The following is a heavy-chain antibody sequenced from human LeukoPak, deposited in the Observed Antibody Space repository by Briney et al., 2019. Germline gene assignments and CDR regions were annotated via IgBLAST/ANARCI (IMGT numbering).Heavy chain of an antibody. D-gene: IGHD1-26*01. CDR1: GGSISNSAYY. CDR3: ARGSGARIGFDP. V-gene: IGHV4-39*02. J-gene: IGHJ5*02. CDR2: IFDSGST. Sequence: SETLSLTCTVSGGSISNSAYYWGWIRQPSGKGLEWIGSIFDSGSTYYNPSLKSRVTISVDTSKNHFSLNLNSVLAADTAVYYCARGSGARIGFDPWGQGTLVSVSS.